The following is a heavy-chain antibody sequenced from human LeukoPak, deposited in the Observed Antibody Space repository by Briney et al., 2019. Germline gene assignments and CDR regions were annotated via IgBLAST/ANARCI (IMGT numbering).Heavy chain of an antibody. J-gene: IGHJ6*04. Sequence: ASVKVSCKASGYTFTSYAMHWVRQAPGQRLEWMGWINAGNGNTKYSQKFQGRVTIARDTSASTAYMELSSLRYEYTAVYYCPGAGPALAVPAVLEEYYYFGMDVSGKAATLTVSS. CDR2: INAGNGNT. V-gene: IGHV1-3*01. CDR3: PGAGPALAVPAVLEEYYYFGMDV. CDR1: GYTFTSYA. D-gene: IGHD2-2*01.